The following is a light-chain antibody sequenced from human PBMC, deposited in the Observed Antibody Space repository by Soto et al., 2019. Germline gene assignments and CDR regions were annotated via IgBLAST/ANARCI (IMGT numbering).Light chain of an antibody. CDR3: QQYDSYPLT. J-gene: IGKJ4*01. CDR2: KAS. Sequence: DIQMTQSPSTLSASVGDRVPITCRASQSISSWLAWYQQKPGKAPNLLIYKASTLESGVPSRFSGSGSGTEFTLTVSSMQPDDFATYYCQQYDSYPLTFGGGTKVEIK. V-gene: IGKV1-5*03. CDR1: QSISSW.